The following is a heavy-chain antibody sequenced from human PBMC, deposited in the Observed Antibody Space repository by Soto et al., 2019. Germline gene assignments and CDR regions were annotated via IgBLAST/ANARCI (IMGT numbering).Heavy chain of an antibody. CDR2: INPNSGST. Sequence: QVQLVQSGAEVKEPGASVNVSCRASGYTFSDYFLHWVRQAPGQGLEWMGWINPNSGSTNLAQRFQGWVTMTRDASISTVYLVLNRLKSDDTAVYYCARVTATSPDAWLDPWGQGTLVTVSS. V-gene: IGHV1-2*04. CDR3: ARVTATSPDAWLDP. J-gene: IGHJ5*02. D-gene: IGHD4-4*01. CDR1: GYTFSDYF.